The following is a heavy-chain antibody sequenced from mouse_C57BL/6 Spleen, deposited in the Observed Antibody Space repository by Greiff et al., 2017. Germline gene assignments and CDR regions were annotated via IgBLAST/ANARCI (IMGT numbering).Heavy chain of an antibody. Sequence: VQLQQSVAELVRPGASVKLSCTASGFNIQNTYMHWVKQRPEQGLEWIGRIDPANGTTKYAPKFQGKATITADTSSNTAYLQLSSLTSVDTAIYYCARDYGSSSSRYFDVWGTGTTVTVSS. J-gene: IGHJ1*03. D-gene: IGHD1-1*01. V-gene: IGHV14-3*01. CDR2: IDPANGTT. CDR1: GFNIQNTY. CDR3: ARDYGSSSSRYFDV.